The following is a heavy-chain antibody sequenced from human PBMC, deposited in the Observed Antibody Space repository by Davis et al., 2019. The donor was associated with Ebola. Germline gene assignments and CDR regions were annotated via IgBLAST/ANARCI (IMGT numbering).Heavy chain of an antibody. CDR2: VKGDGST. Sequence: GESLKISCAASGFTFSNYWMHWVRQVPGKGLVWVSRVKGDGSTSYADSVKGRFTISRDNAKNTLYLQMSSLRVEDTAVYYCARDCSSARCQGVASDYWGQGTLVTVSS. D-gene: IGHD2-2*01. V-gene: IGHV3-74*01. J-gene: IGHJ4*02. CDR3: ARDCSSARCQGVASDY. CDR1: GFTFSNYW.